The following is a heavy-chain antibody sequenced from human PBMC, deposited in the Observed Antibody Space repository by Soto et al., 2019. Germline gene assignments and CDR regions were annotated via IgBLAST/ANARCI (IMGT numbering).Heavy chain of an antibody. CDR1: GFTFNTYG. D-gene: IGHD3-10*01. J-gene: IGHJ4*02. Sequence: QVQLVESGGGVVQPGRSLRLSCAASGFTFNTYGMHWVRQAPGRGLEWVSVLSYDGSNRYYGDSVQGRFAISRDNSKNTLYLQMNSLRVEDTVLYYCAKLFRGSGSHLEYWGQGTLVTVSS. CDR3: AKLFRGSGSHLEY. CDR2: LSYDGSNR. V-gene: IGHV3-30*18.